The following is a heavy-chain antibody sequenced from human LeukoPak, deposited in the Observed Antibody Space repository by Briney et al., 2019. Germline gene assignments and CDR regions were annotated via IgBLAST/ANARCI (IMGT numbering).Heavy chain of an antibody. CDR3: ARVSSSSWYRAYYFDY. CDR1: GGTFSSYA. V-gene: IGHV1-69*13. Sequence: AASVKVSCKASGGTFSSYAISWVRQAPGQGLEWMGGIIPIFGTANYAQKFQGRVTITADESTSTAYMELSSLRSEDTAVYYCARVSSSSWYRAYYFDYWGQGTLVTVSS. J-gene: IGHJ4*02. CDR2: IIPIFGTA. D-gene: IGHD6-13*01.